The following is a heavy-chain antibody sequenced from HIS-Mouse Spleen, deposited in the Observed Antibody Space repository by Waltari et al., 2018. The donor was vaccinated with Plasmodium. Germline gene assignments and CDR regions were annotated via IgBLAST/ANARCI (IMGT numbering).Heavy chain of an antibody. J-gene: IGHJ2*01. Sequence: GQLVESGGGLVKPGGSLRLSCAASGFTFSSYSMNWVRQAPGKGLEWVSSISSSSSYIYYADSVKGRFTISRDNAKNSLYLQMNSLRAEDTAVYYCARDTRLEVRSYWYFDLWGRGTLVTVSS. D-gene: IGHD3-3*01. CDR2: ISSSSSYI. V-gene: IGHV3-21*01. CDR1: GFTFSSYS. CDR3: ARDTRLEVRSYWYFDL.